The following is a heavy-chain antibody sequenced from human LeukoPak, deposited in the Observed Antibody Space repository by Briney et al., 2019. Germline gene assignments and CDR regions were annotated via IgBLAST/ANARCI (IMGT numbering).Heavy chain of an antibody. CDR3: ARDPPDY. Sequence: GGSLRLSCAASEFSVGSNYMTWVRQAPGKGLEWVSLIYSGGSTYYADSVKGRFTISRDNSKNTLYLQMNSLRAEDTAVYYCARDPPDYWGQGTLVTVSS. J-gene: IGHJ4*02. V-gene: IGHV3-66*01. CDR1: EFSVGSNY. CDR2: IYSGGST.